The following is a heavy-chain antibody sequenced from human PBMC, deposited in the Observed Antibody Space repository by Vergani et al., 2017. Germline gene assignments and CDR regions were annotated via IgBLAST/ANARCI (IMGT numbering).Heavy chain of an antibody. J-gene: IGHJ6*03. Sequence: EVQLVESGGGLVKPGGSLRLSCAASGFTFSNAWMNWVRQAPGKGLEWVGRIKSKTDGGTTDYAAPVKGRFSISRDDSKNTLYLQMNSLKTEDTAVYYCAAYCGGDCYNDYYYYMDVWGKGTTVTVSS. CDR3: AAYCGGDCYNDYYYYMDV. V-gene: IGHV3-15*07. CDR2: IKSKTDGGTT. CDR1: GFTFSNAW. D-gene: IGHD2-21*02.